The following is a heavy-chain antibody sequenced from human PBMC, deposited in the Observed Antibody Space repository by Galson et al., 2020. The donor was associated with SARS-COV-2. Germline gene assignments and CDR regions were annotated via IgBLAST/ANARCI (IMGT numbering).Heavy chain of an antibody. CDR3: ARGRPSGYFDY. V-gene: IGHV3-66*01. CDR1: GFTVNTNY. Sequence: SLRLSCAASGFTVNTNYMNWVRQAPGKGLEWVSVVYTAGNTYYADSVKGRFTISRDNSNNTPNLQINRLRAEDTAVYYCARGRPSGYFDYWGQGTLVTVSS. CDR2: VYTAGNT. J-gene: IGHJ4*02.